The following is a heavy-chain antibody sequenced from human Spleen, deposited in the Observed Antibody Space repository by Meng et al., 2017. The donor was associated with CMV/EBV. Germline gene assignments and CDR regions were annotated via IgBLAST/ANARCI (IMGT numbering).Heavy chain of an antibody. CDR3: ARRALRGWFDP. V-gene: IGHV5-51*01. J-gene: IGHJ5*02. D-gene: IGHD3-16*01. Sequence: ISGKGSGCRFSTYWIGWVRQMPGKGLEWMGIIYPGDSDTRYSPSFRGQVTISADKSISTAYLQWSSLKASDTAMYYCARRALRGWFDPWGQGTLVTVSS. CDR1: GCRFSTYW. CDR2: IYPGDSDT.